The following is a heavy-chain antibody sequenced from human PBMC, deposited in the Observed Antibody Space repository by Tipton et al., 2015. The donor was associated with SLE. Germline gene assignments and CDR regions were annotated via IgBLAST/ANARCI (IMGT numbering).Heavy chain of an antibody. D-gene: IGHD6-13*01. CDR2: IIPILGIA. V-gene: IGHV1-69*04. CDR3: AREVGSSWYAEYFQH. CDR1: GGTFSSYT. J-gene: IGHJ1*01. Sequence: QSGAEVKKPGSSVKVSCKASGGTFSSYTISWVRQAPGQGLEWMGRIIPILGIANYAQKIQGRVTITADKSTSTAYMELSSLRSEDTAVYYCAREVGSSWYAEYFQHWGQGTLVSVSS.